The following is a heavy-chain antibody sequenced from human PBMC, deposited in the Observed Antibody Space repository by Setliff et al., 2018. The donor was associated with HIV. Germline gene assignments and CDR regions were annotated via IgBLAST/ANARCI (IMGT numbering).Heavy chain of an antibody. CDR3: VRDKWLVPDTFDI. CDR2: INSDGTST. D-gene: IGHD6-19*01. CDR1: GFTFSSYW. Sequence: GSLRLSCAASGFTFSSYWMHWVRQAPGKGLVWVSRINSDGTSTTYAASVKGRFTISRDNAKNSLYLQMNSLRAEDMALYYCVRDKWLVPDTFDIWGQGAMVTVSS. V-gene: IGHV3-74*03. J-gene: IGHJ3*02.